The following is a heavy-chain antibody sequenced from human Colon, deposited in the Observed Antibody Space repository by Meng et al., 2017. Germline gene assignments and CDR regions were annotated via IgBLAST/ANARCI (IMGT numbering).Heavy chain of an antibody. D-gene: IGHD2-2*01. V-gene: IGHV1-2*02. J-gene: IGHJ5*02. Sequence: QVQLVQSGDEVKTPGASVKVSCKASGYTFIGYYMHWLRKAPGQGLEWMGWINPNSGGTNYAQNFQGRVTMTRDTSISTAYMELSRLRSDDTALYYCARAPLGYCSITTCSGNWFDPWGQGTLVTVSS. CDR1: GYTFIGYY. CDR3: ARAPLGYCSITTCSGNWFDP. CDR2: INPNSGGT.